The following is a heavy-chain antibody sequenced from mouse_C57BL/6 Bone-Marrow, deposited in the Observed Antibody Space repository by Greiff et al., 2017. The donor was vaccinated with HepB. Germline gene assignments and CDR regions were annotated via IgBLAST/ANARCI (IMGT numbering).Heavy chain of an antibody. CDR2: INPSSGYT. Sequence: VQLQQSGAELARPGASVKMSCKASGYTFTSYTMHWVKQRPGQGLEWIGYINPSSGYTKYNQKFKDKATLTADKSSSTAYMQLSSLTSEDSAVYYCARGGFRGYAMDYWGQGTSVTVSS. CDR3: ARGGFRGYAMDY. J-gene: IGHJ4*01. CDR1: GYTFTSYT. V-gene: IGHV1-4*01.